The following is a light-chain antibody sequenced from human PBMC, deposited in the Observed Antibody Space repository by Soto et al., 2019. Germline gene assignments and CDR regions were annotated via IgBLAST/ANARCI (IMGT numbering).Light chain of an antibody. CDR2: KVS. Sequence: DIHMTQSPSTLSSSLGDRVTITFRASQNIDTWLAWYQQKPGKAPKVLIYKVSSLESGVPSRFSGGGSGTEFTLTISSLQPDDFATYYCQQYRTYWTFGQGTKVDIK. J-gene: IGKJ1*01. CDR1: QNIDTW. CDR3: QQYRTYWT. V-gene: IGKV1-5*03.